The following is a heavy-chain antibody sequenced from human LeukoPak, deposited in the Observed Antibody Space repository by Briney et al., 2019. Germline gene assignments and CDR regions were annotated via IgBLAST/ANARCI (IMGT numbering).Heavy chain of an antibody. CDR1: GFTFSSYA. CDR3: ARNWGSGYFDY. D-gene: IGHD7-27*01. Sequence: GGSLRLSXAASGFTFSSYAMSWVRQAPGKGLEWVSAISGSGGSTYYADSVKGRFTISRDNSKNTLYLQMNSLRAEDTAVYYCARNWGSGYFDYWGQGTLVTVSS. J-gene: IGHJ4*02. CDR2: ISGSGGST. V-gene: IGHV3-23*01.